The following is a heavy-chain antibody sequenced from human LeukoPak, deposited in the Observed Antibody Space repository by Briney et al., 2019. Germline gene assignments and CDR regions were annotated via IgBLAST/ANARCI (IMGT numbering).Heavy chain of an antibody. Sequence: GGSLRLSCAASGFTFSSYWMHWVRLGPGNGPVWVSRINGDGSYTNYADSVKGRFTISRDNAKNTLFLQMNCLRAEDTAMYFCVRDGRNWLWGQGTLVTVSS. CDR2: INGDGSYT. V-gene: IGHV3-74*01. J-gene: IGHJ4*02. CDR1: GFTFSSYW. D-gene: IGHD1-1*01. CDR3: VRDGRNWL.